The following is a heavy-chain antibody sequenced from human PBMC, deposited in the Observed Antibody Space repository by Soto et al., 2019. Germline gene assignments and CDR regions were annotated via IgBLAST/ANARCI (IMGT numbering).Heavy chain of an antibody. D-gene: IGHD1-26*01. Sequence: GGSLRLSGAASGITFSTYTMNWVRQAPGKGLEWVSSLDSSSTYIYYADSVRGRFTISRDNAKNSLFLQMNSLRAEDTAVYYCAREGDSPSFDYWGQGTLVTVSS. J-gene: IGHJ4*02. CDR1: GITFSTYT. CDR3: AREGDSPSFDY. V-gene: IGHV3-21*01. CDR2: LDSSSTYI.